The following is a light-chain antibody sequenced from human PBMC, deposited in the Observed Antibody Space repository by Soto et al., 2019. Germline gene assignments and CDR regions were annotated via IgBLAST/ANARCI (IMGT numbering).Light chain of an antibody. J-gene: IGLJ1*01. CDR3: CSYAGSKV. CDR2: EVS. Sequence: QSVLTQPASVAGSSGQSIAISCTGTSSDGGSYNLVSWYQQHPGKAPKRMIYEVSKRPAGVSNRFSGAKSGNTASLTLSGLQAEDEADYYCCSYAGSKVFGTGTKVTV. V-gene: IGLV2-23*02. CDR1: SSDGGSYNL.